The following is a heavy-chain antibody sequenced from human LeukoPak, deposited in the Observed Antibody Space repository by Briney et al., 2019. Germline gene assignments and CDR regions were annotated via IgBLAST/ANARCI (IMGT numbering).Heavy chain of an antibody. J-gene: IGHJ4*02. CDR2: ISSSSSYI. CDR3: ASKERKAAAANGSY. Sequence: KPGGSLRLSCAASGFTFSSYSMNWVRQAPGKGLEWVSSISSSSSYIYYADSVKSRFTISRDNAKNSLYLQMNSLRAEDTAVYYCASKERKAAAANGSYWGQGTLVTVSS. CDR1: GFTFSSYS. D-gene: IGHD6-13*01. V-gene: IGHV3-21*01.